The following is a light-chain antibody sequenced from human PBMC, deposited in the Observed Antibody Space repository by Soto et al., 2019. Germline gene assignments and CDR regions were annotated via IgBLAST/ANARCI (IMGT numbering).Light chain of an antibody. J-gene: IGLJ3*02. CDR1: TGAVTSDYY. V-gene: IGLV7-43*01. Sequence: QAVVTQEPSLTVSPGGTVTLTCALTTGAVTSDYYPNWFQRKPGQALRTLIYRTSNKHSRTPARFSGSLLGGKAALTLSGVQPEDEADYYCVLLYGGAWVFGGGTKLTVL. CDR3: VLLYGGAWV. CDR2: RTS.